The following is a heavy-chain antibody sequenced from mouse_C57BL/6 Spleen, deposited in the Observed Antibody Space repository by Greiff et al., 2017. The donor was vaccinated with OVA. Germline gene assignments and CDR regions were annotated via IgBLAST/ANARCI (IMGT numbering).Heavy chain of an antibody. J-gene: IGHJ2*03. D-gene: IGHD3-3*01. CDR3: TRKGGDYFDY. CDR1: GYTFTDYE. V-gene: IGHV1-15*01. Sequence: QVQLQQSGAELVRPGASVTLSCKASGYTFTDYEMHWVKQTPVHGLEWIGAIDPETGGTASNQKFKGKALLTADQSSSPAYMVLRSMTSEDSVVYYCTRKGGDYFDYWGQGSSLTVSA. CDR2: IDPETGGT.